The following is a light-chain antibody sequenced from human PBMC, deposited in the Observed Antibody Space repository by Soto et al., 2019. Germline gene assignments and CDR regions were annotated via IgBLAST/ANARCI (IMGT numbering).Light chain of an antibody. CDR1: QSVSSTY. Sequence: EIVLTQSPGTLSLSPGERATLSCRASQSVSSTYLVSYQQKPGQAPRLLIYGASSRATGIPDRFSGSGSGTDFTLTISRLEPVDFAVYYCQQFGSSPPYTFGQGTKLEIK. J-gene: IGKJ2*01. CDR3: QQFGSSPPYT. V-gene: IGKV3-20*01. CDR2: GAS.